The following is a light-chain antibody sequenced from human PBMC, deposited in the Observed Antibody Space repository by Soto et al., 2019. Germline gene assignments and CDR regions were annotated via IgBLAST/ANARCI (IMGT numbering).Light chain of an antibody. J-gene: IGKJ2*01. V-gene: IGKV1-17*01. CDR1: QVFRIN. CDR3: VQHNTYPYT. CDR2: AAS. Sequence: DIKMTQSQSSLLASVGDRVTLICRASQVFRINVGWYQKKPGKAPERRIFAASNLEGGVPSRFSGSGSATEFTLTISSLQPEDFATYYCVQHNTYPYTFGQGTKLEI.